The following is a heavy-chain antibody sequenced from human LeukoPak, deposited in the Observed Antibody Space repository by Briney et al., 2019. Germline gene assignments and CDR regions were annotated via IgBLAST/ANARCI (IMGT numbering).Heavy chain of an antibody. CDR2: ISSSSSYI. CDR3: ATLQISSGWYSFDY. V-gene: IGHV3-21*01. CDR1: GFTFSSYS. J-gene: IGHJ4*02. D-gene: IGHD6-19*01. Sequence: GGSLRLSCAASGFTFSSYSMNWVRQAPGKGLEWVSSISSSSSYIYYADSVKGRFTISRDNAKNSLYLQMNSLRAEDTAVYYCATLQISSGWYSFDYWGQGTLVIVSS.